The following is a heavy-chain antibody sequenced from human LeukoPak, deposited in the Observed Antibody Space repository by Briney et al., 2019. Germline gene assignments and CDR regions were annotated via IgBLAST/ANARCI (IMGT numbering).Heavy chain of an antibody. J-gene: IGHJ1*01. CDR3: AKGQVAGMGGY. CDR2: ISYDGSNK. D-gene: IGHD6-19*01. Sequence: PGRSLRLSCAASGFTFSSYGMHWVRQAPGKGLEWVTFISYDGSNKYYADSVKGRFTISRDNSKNTLYLQMNSLRAEDTAVYYCAKGQVAGMGGYWGQGTLVTVSS. V-gene: IGHV3-30*18. CDR1: GFTFSSYG.